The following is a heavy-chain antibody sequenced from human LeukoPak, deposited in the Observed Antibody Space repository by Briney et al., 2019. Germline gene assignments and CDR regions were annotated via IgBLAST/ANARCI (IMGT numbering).Heavy chain of an antibody. CDR2: MNPNSGNT. CDR1: GYTFTSCD. D-gene: IGHD2-2*01. Sequence: VSVKVSCKASGYTFTSCDINWVRQATGQGLEWMGWMNPNSGNTGYAQKFQGGVTMTRNTSISTAYMELSSLRSEDTAVYYCAREGSTSCPGNGGSCENYYYYMDVWGKGTTVTVSS. V-gene: IGHV1-8*01. CDR3: AREGSTSCPGNGGSCENYYYYMDV. J-gene: IGHJ6*03.